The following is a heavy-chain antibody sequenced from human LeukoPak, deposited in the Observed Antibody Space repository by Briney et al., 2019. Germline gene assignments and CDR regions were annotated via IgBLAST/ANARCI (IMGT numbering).Heavy chain of an antibody. Sequence: PGGSLRLSCAASGFAFGVHAMSWVRQAPGKGPEWVATIGSGADLFYAESMKGRFTISRDDPRNTLWLQMNSLRAEDTALYYCAKDWTPHNRVYDCFDFWGQGTQVTVSS. CDR2: IGSGADL. CDR1: GFAFGVHA. CDR3: AKDWTPHNRVYDCFDF. D-gene: IGHD3-16*01. V-gene: IGHV3-23*01. J-gene: IGHJ4*02.